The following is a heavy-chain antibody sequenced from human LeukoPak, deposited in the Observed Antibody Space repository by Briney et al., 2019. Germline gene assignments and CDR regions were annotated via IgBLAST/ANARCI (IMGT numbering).Heavy chain of an antibody. J-gene: IGHJ4*02. V-gene: IGHV3-74*03. CDR1: GFTFNIYW. Sequence: GGSVRLSCATSGFTFNIYWMQWVRQVPGKGLVWVSRIDSNGGGATYADSVKGRFTTSRDNGNNTMYLQMNSLRAEDTAIYYCARAKYSSRWSLDYWGQGALVTVSS. D-gene: IGHD6-13*01. CDR3: ARAKYSSRWSLDY. CDR2: IDSNGGGA.